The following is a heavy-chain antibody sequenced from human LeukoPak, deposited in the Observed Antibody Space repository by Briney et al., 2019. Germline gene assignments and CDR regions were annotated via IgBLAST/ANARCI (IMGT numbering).Heavy chain of an antibody. CDR3: AKENSSGWYRYYYYGMDV. CDR1: GFIFSSYG. Sequence: GGSLRLSCAASGFIFSSYGMHWVRQAPGKGLEWVAVISYDGSNKYYADSVKGRFTISRDNSKNTLYLQMNSLRAEDTAVYYCAKENSSGWYRYYYYGMDVWGQGTTVTVSS. D-gene: IGHD6-19*01. V-gene: IGHV3-30*18. CDR2: ISYDGSNK. J-gene: IGHJ6*02.